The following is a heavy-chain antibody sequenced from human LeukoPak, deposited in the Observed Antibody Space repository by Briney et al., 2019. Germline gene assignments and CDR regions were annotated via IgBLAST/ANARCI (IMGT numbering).Heavy chain of an antibody. CDR2: VSSNGGST. CDR3: ARDSGSSSAVDY. CDR1: GFSFSSYA. D-gene: IGHD3-10*01. V-gene: IGHV3-64*01. Sequence: RGGSLRLSCTASGFSFSSYAMYWVRQAPGKGLEYVSAVSSNGGSTYYANSVKGRFTISRDNSKNTLYLQMGSLRVEDVAVYYCARDSGSSSAVDYWGQGALVTVSS. J-gene: IGHJ4*02.